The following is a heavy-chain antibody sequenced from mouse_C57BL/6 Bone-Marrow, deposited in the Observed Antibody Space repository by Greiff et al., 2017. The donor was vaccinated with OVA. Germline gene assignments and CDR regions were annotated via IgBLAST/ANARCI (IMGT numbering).Heavy chain of an antibody. CDR1: GYTFTSYW. J-gene: IGHJ3*01. CDR3: AYDGYADFAY. V-gene: IGHV1-64*01. CDR2: IHPNSGST. Sequence: VQLKQPGAELVKPGASVKLSCKASGYTFTSYWMHWVKQRPGQGLEWIGMIHPNSGSTNYNEKFKSKATLTVDKSSSTAYMQLSSLTSEDSAVYYRAYDGYADFAYWGQGTLVTVSS. D-gene: IGHD2-3*01.